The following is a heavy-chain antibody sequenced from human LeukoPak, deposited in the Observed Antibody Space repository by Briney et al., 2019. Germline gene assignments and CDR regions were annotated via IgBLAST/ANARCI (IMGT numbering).Heavy chain of an antibody. CDR1: GGTFSNFV. Sequence: SVKVSCKASGGTFSNFVVSWVRQAPGQGLEWMGAIIPIFTTAKYAQNFQGRVTITADASTSTAYMELSSLRSEDTAVYYCASHSGYCSGGSCYSGGSVDYWGQGTLVTVSS. D-gene: IGHD2-15*01. CDR3: ASHSGYCSGGSCYSGGSVDY. V-gene: IGHV1-69*01. J-gene: IGHJ4*02. CDR2: IIPIFTTA.